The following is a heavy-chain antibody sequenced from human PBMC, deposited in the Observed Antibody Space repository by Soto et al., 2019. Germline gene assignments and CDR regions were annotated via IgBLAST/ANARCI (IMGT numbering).Heavy chain of an antibody. CDR1: GFIFSNYP. Sequence: GGSLRLSCAVSGFIFSNYPMSWVRQAPGKGLEWVSSVSPSGSNTYYADSVKGRFTMSRDNSENRLHLQMNSLRAEDTAVYFCARRDNSGWYSLDYWGQGTPVTVSS. CDR3: ARRDNSGWYSLDY. V-gene: IGHV3-23*01. J-gene: IGHJ4*02. CDR2: VSPSGSNT. D-gene: IGHD6-19*01.